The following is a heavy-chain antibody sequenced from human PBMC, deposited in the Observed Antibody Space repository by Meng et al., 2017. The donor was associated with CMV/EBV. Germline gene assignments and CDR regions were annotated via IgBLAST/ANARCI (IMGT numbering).Heavy chain of an antibody. J-gene: IGHJ6*02. D-gene: IGHD2-15*01. Sequence: ASVKVSCKASGYTFTSYGISWVRQATGQGLEWMGWMNPNSGNTGYAQKFQGRVTITRNTSISTAYMELSSLRSEDTAVYYCARVRELQAATLYYYYYGMDVWGQGTTVTVSS. CDR1: GYTFTSYG. CDR3: ARVRELQAATLYYYYYGMDV. CDR2: MNPNSGNT. V-gene: IGHV1-8*03.